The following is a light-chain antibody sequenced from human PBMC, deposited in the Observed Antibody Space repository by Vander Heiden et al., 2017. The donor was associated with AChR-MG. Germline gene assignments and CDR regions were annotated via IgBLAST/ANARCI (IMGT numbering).Light chain of an antibody. CDR3: QQIDSTPPVG. J-gene: IGKJ1*01. Sequence: DIQMTQSPSSLSASVGDRVTITCRASQSISSYLNWYQQKPGKAPKLLIYAASSLQSGVPSRFSGSGSGTDFTLTISSLQPEDFATYYCQQIDSTPPVGFGQGTKVEIK. V-gene: IGKV1-39*01. CDR1: QSISSY. CDR2: AAS.